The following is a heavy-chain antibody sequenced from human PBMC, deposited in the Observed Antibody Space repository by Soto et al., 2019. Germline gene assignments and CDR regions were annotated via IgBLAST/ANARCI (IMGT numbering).Heavy chain of an antibody. CDR2: IYNRGSP. CDR3: AAPPTGSWPAALVTFDM. J-gene: IGHJ3*02. CDR1: GGSISSDDFY. D-gene: IGHD2-2*01. Sequence: QVQLQESGPGLVKPSQTLSLTCTVSGGSISSDDFYWSWIRQHPGKGLEWIAYIYNRGSPYYNPAPQSQPTISVDTSKNQFSLKLNSVTAADTAVYYCAAPPTGSWPAALVTFDMWGQGTMVTVSS. V-gene: IGHV4-31*01.